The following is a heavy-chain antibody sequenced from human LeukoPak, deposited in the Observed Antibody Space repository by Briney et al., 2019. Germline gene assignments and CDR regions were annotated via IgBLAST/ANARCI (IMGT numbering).Heavy chain of an antibody. CDR2: ISYDGTNK. Sequence: GRSLRLSCAASGFTFSSYGMHWVRQAPGKGLEWVALISYDGTNKYYGDSVKGRFTISRDKSKNTLFLQMNSLRAEDTAVYYCAKASIAAAGGYFQHWGQGTLVTVSS. CDR3: AKASIAAAGGYFQH. CDR1: GFTFSSYG. V-gene: IGHV3-30*18. J-gene: IGHJ1*01. D-gene: IGHD6-13*01.